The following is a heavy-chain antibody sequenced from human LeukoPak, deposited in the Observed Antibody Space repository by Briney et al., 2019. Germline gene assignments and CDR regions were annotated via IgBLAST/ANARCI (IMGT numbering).Heavy chain of an antibody. V-gene: IGHV3-23*01. CDR1: GFTFSSYS. J-gene: IGHJ6*03. Sequence: PGGSLRLSCVASGFTFSSYSMNWVRQAPGKGLEWVSAISGSGGSTYYADSVMGRFTISRDNSKNTLYLQMNSLRAEDTAVYYCAKHYCSGGSCYAPGWFYYYYYMDVWGKGTTVTISS. D-gene: IGHD2-15*01. CDR3: AKHYCSGGSCYAPGWFYYYYYMDV. CDR2: ISGSGGST.